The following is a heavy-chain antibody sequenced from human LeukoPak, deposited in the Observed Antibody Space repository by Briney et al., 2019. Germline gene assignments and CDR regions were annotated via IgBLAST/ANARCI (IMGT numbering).Heavy chain of an antibody. CDR1: GGTFSSYA. D-gene: IGHD5-18*01. Sequence: SVKVSCKASGGTFSSYAISWVRQAPGQGLEWMGGIIPIFGTANYAQRFQGRVTITADESTSTAYMELSSLRSEDTAVYYCARDKVSDAAMVQYYYYYMDVWGKGTTVTVSS. J-gene: IGHJ6*03. CDR2: IIPIFGTA. V-gene: IGHV1-69*13. CDR3: ARDKVSDAAMVQYYYYYMDV.